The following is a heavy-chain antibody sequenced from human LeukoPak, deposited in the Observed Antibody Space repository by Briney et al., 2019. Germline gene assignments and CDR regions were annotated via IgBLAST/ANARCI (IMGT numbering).Heavy chain of an antibody. V-gene: IGHV3-74*01. CDR1: GFTFSSYT. Sequence: SGGSLRLSCAASGFTFSSYTMNWVRQAPGKGLVWVSRIKTDGRSTNYADSVKGRFTISRDNAKNTLYLQMNSLRAEDTAVYYCARGRIGGWTDYWGQGTLVTVSS. D-gene: IGHD6-19*01. J-gene: IGHJ4*02. CDR3: ARGRIGGWTDY. CDR2: IKTDGRST.